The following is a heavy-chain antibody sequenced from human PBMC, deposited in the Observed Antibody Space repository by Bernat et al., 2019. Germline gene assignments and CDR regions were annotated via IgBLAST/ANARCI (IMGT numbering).Heavy chain of an antibody. D-gene: IGHD5-18*01. V-gene: IGHV3-48*03. CDR2: ISSSGSTI. CDR3: ARDWVDTAMVTPKIYYYYGMDV. CDR1: GFTSSSYE. J-gene: IGHJ6*02. Sequence: EVQLVESGGGLVQPGGSLRLSCAASGFTSSSYEMNWVRQAPGKGLEWVSYISSSGSTIYYADPVTCRFTISRDNAKNSLFLQMNSLRAEDTAVYYCARDWVDTAMVTPKIYYYYGMDVWGQGTTVTVSS.